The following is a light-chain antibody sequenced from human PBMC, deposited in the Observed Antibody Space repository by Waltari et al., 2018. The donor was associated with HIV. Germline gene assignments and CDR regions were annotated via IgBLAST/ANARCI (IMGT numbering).Light chain of an antibody. Sequence: EMVVTQSPATVSVSLGERATLSCRASHSVGINLAWYQQKPGQAPRLLIYGSATRATAIPGRVSGSGAGTDFAFTISSLQSEDAAVYFCQQYSNRPPWTFGQGTKVEI. CDR1: HSVGIN. CDR2: GSA. V-gene: IGKV3-15*01. J-gene: IGKJ1*01. CDR3: QQYSNRPPWT.